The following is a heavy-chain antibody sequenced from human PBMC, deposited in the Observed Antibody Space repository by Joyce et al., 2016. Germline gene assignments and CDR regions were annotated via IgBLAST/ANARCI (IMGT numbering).Heavy chain of an antibody. Sequence: QVHLVQSGSEVKEPGASIKVSCKASGYTFSSYGISWVRQAPGQGLEWMGLISGCDGKTKSAEKFQGRVTVTTDTSTNTVYMELRGLRADDTAIYYCARSTPPYDYWGQGTLITASS. CDR3: ARSTPPYDY. J-gene: IGHJ4*02. CDR2: ISGCDGKT. CDR1: GYTFSSYG. V-gene: IGHV1-18*04.